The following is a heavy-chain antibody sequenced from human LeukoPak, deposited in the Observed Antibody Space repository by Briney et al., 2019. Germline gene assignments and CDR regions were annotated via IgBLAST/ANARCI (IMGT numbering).Heavy chain of an antibody. CDR1: GYTFTIYA. CDR3: ARDKWLRVADY. CDR2: INAGNGNT. Sequence: ALVNVSFTASGYTFTIYAMHWVRQAPGQRLEWMGWINAGNGNTKYSQKFQGRVTITRDTSASTAYMELSSLRSEDTAVYYCARDKWLRVADYWGQGTLVTVSS. J-gene: IGHJ4*02. D-gene: IGHD5-12*01. V-gene: IGHV1-3*01.